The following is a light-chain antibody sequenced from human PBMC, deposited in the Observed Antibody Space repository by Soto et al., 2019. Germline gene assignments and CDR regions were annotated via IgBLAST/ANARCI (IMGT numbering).Light chain of an antibody. V-gene: IGKV3-20*01. CDR1: ESVSSSY. J-gene: IGKJ4*01. CDR3: QQYGSSPSGAIT. CDR2: GAS. Sequence: EIVLTQSPGTLSLSPGERATLSCRASESVSSSYLAWYQQKPGQAPRLLIYGASSRATGIPDRFSGSGSGTDVTVTISRLEPEDFAVYYCQQYGSSPSGAITFGGGTKGEIK.